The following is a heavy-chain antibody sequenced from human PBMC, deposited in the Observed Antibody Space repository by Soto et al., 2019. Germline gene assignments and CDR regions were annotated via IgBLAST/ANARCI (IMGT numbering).Heavy chain of an antibody. CDR3: ARDYAFSSAY. Sequence: QLQLQESGPGLVKPSETLSLTCSVSGGSMRSYYWSWIRQPPGKGLEWIGYIHDSGITDYNPPLKSRATISIDTFRNQISLNLPSVTAADTAVYYCARDYAFSSAYWGQGTVVTVSS. D-gene: IGHD3-22*01. V-gene: IGHV4-59*01. J-gene: IGHJ4*02. CDR1: GGSMRSYY. CDR2: IHDSGIT.